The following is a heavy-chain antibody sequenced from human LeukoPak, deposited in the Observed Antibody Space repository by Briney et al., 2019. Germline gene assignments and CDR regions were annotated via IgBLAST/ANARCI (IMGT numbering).Heavy chain of an antibody. CDR3: ARDGGPPRYNWNYGGPDF. Sequence: ASVKVSCKASGGTFSSYAISWERQAPGQGLKWMGGIIPIFGTANYAQKFQARVTITADESTSTAYMELSSLRSEDTAVYYCARDGGPPRYNWNYGGPDFWGQGTLVTVLS. J-gene: IGHJ4*02. CDR2: IIPIFGTA. V-gene: IGHV1-69*13. CDR1: GGTFSSYA. D-gene: IGHD1-7*01.